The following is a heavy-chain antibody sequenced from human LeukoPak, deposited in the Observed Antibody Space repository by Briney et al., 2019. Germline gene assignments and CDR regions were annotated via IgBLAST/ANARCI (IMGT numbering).Heavy chain of an antibody. V-gene: IGHV1-46*01. D-gene: IGHD5-24*01. CDR1: GYTFTSNY. CDR3: ARDRFRRDGYNYGRDGAFDI. CDR2: ISPSGGST. J-gene: IGHJ3*02. Sequence: GASVKVSCKAFGYTFTSNYMHWVRQAPGQGPEWMGVISPSGGSTTYAQKFQGRVTLTRDMSTSTDYLELSSLRSEDTAVYYCARDRFRRDGYNYGRDGAFDIWGQGTMVTVSS.